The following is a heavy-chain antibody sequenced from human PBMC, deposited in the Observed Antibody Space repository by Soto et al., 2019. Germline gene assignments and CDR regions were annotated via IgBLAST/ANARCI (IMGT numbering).Heavy chain of an antibody. CDR1: VFTFSNYG. CDR2: ISSGGST. D-gene: IGHD6-25*01. J-gene: IGHJ4*02. CDR3: AKENSGSEK. V-gene: IGHV3-23*01. Sequence: EVQLLESGGGMVQPGGSLRLSCVASVFTFSNYGMSWVRQAPGKGLEWVSAISSGGSTFYAESVKGRFTISRDNSKNTLHLHMNSLRAEDTAVYYCAKENSGSEKWGQGTLVTVSS.